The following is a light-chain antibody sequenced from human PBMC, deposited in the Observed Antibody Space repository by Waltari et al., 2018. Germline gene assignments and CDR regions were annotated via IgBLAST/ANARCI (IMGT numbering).Light chain of an antibody. Sequence: QSVLTQPPSVSGAPGQRVPISCTGSGSNLGAGYDVHWYQQPPGKAPKLLIYGTSTRPPGVPDRFFGSQSGTSASLAITALQAEDEAEYYCQSYDTSLSVVFGGGTKLTVL. J-gene: IGLJ2*01. V-gene: IGLV1-40*01. CDR3: QSYDTSLSVV. CDR1: GSNLGAGYD. CDR2: GTS.